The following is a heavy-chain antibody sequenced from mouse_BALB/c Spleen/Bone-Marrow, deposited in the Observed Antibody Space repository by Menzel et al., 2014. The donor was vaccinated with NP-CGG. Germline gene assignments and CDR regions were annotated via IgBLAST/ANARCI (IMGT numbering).Heavy chain of an antibody. J-gene: IGHJ2*01. Sequence: SGPGLVGPSQSLSFTCTVSGLSLTSYGLHWVRQPPGKGLEWLGVKLGGGTRSYKSALESKLSISRNNSKGQVFLRMHSLLTVHKTISDCTRTWTKGVLDYRAQGTTLTVSS. CDR3: TRTWTKGVLDY. CDR2: KLGGGTR. V-gene: IGHV2-9*02. CDR1: GLSLTSYG. D-gene: IGHD3-3*01.